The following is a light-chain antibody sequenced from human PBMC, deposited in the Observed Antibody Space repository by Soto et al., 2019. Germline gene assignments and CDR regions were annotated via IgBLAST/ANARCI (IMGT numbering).Light chain of an antibody. V-gene: IGLV2-14*03. CDR1: SSDVGGYNY. CDR2: DVS. CDR3: SSYRSSSAAV. Sequence: QSALTQPASVSGSPGQSITISCTGTSSDVGGYNYVSWYQHHPGKAPKLMIYDVSSRPSGVSNRFSGSKSGNTASLTISGLQAEDEADYYCSSYRSSSAAVFGGGTQLTVL. J-gene: IGLJ7*01.